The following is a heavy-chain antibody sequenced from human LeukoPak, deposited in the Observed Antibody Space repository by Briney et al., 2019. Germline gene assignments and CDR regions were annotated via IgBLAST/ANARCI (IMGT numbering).Heavy chain of an antibody. V-gene: IGHV3-7*01. Sequence: GGSLRLSCAASGFTFSSYWMSWVRQAPGKGLEWVANIKQDGSEKYYVDSVKGRFTISRDNAKNSLYLQMSSLRAEDTAVYYCARELTYYYDSSGYYNFDYWGQGTLVTVSS. D-gene: IGHD3-22*01. CDR2: IKQDGSEK. CDR1: GFTFSSYW. J-gene: IGHJ4*02. CDR3: ARELTYYYDSSGYYNFDY.